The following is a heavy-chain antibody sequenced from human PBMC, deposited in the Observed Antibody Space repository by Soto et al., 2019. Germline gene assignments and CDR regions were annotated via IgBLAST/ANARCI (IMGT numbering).Heavy chain of an antibody. CDR2: INHSGNT. CDR3: ARGRGAMIRGVMQWFDP. J-gene: IGHJ5*02. CDR1: GGSFSGYY. D-gene: IGHD3-10*01. V-gene: IGHV4-34*01. Sequence: QVQLQQWGAGLLKPSETLSLTCAVSGGSFSGYYWNWIRQPPGKGLEWIGEINHSGNTNYNPSLKSRVTISVDPSKNQFSLRLNSVTAADTAVYFCARGRGAMIRGVMQWFDPWGQGTLVTVSS.